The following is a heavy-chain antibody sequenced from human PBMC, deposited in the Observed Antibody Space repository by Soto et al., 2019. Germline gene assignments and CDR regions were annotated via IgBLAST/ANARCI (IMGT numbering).Heavy chain of an antibody. CDR1: GFTFSSYA. V-gene: IGHV3-30*04. Sequence: QVQLVESGGGVVQPGRSLRLSCAASGFTFSSYAMHWVRQAPGKGLEWVAVISYDGNNKYYADSVKGRFTISRDTSKNTLYLQINSLRADDTAVYYCAKDRTAYYYYYDMDVWGQGTTVTVSS. CDR2: ISYDGNNK. J-gene: IGHJ6*02. CDR3: AKDRTAYYYYYDMDV.